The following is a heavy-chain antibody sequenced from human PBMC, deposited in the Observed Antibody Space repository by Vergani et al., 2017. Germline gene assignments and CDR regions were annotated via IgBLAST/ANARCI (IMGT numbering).Heavy chain of an antibody. CDR1: GGTFSSYA. CDR2: INPSGGST. CDR3: ARDRGGGSYYFDAFDI. V-gene: IGHV1-46*01. Sequence: QVQLVQSGAEVKKPGSSVKVSCKASGGTFSSYAISWVRQAPGQGLEWMGIINPSGGSTSYAQKFQGRVTMTRDTSTSTVYMELSSLRSEDTAVYYCARDRGGGSYYFDAFDIWGQGTMVTVSS. J-gene: IGHJ3*02. D-gene: IGHD1-26*01.